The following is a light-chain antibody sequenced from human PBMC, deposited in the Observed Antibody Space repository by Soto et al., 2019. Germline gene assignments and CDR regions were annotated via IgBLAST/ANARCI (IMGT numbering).Light chain of an antibody. Sequence: DIQVTQSPASLSASVGDRATITCRASQGISGHLAWYQQEPGGAPKLLIYEASTLLSGVPSRFSGSGSGTDFTLTISSLQPEDFAAYYCQNYNGTPRTFGQGTKVELK. CDR2: EAS. CDR1: QGISGH. CDR3: QNYNGTPRT. V-gene: IGKV1-27*01. J-gene: IGKJ1*01.